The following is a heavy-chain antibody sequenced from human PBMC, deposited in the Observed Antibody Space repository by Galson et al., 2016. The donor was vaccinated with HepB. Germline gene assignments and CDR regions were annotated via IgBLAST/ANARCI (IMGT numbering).Heavy chain of an antibody. D-gene: IGHD4-23*01. CDR3: ARVKVATDVFHWFDP. CDR2: IYYSGST. V-gene: IGHV4-39*07. CDR1: GGSISSSSYY. Sequence: SETLSLTCTVSGGSISSSSYYWGWIRQPPGKGLEWIGNIYYSGSTYYNPSLRSRVTISVDTSKNQISLKLSSVTAADTAIYYCARVKVATDVFHWFDPWGQGTLVTVSS. J-gene: IGHJ5*02.